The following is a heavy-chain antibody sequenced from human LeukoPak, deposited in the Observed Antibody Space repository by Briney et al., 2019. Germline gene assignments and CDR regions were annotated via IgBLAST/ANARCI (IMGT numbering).Heavy chain of an antibody. CDR1: GGSISSSNW. CDR3: ATVYCGGDCYAFDI. CDR2: IYHSGST. V-gene: IGHV4-4*02. J-gene: IGHJ3*02. Sequence: SGTLSLTCAVSGGSISSSNWWSWVRQPPGKGLEWIGEIYHSGSTNYNPSLKSRVTISVDKSKNQFSLKLSSVTAADTAVYYCATVYCGGDCYAFDIWGQGTMVIVSS. D-gene: IGHD2-21*02.